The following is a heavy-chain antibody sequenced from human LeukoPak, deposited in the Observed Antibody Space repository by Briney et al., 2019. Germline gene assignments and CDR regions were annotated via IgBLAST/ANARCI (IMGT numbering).Heavy chain of an antibody. D-gene: IGHD1-26*01. CDR1: GFSFSSYV. CDR2: ISSNGGET. V-gene: IGHV3-64*02. Sequence: GGSLRLSCAASGFSFSSYVMHWVRQAPGKGLEYVSAISSNGGETYYADSVKGKFTISRDNSKNALYLQMGSLRVEDMAVYYCARGRSPRGYYYGMDVWGQGTTVTVS. J-gene: IGHJ6*02. CDR3: ARGRSPRGYYYGMDV.